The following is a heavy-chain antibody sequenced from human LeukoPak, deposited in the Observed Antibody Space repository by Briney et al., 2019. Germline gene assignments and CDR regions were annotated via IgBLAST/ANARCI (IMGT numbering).Heavy chain of an antibody. CDR3: ARETGYSYAYDY. CDR1: GFTFSSYT. D-gene: IGHD5-18*01. Sequence: GGSLRLSCAASGFTFSSYTMNWVRQAPGKGLKWVSSISSSSTYIYYADSVKGRFTISRDNAKNSLYLQMNSLRAEDTAVYYCARETGYSYAYDYWGQETLVTVSS. V-gene: IGHV3-21*01. CDR2: ISSSSTYI. J-gene: IGHJ4*02.